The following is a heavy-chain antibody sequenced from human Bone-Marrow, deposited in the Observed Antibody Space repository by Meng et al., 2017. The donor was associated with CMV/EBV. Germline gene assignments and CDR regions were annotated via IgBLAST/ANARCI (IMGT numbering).Heavy chain of an antibody. Sequence: GGYVKMPCAASGFTFSTYTMHWVRQAPGKGLEVVAVISYDGDNIWYADSVKGRFTISRDNSKSTLYLQMDSLRVNDTAVYYCAGAMMVVVIGSGSDYWGQGTLVTVSS. J-gene: IGHJ4*02. CDR3: AGAMMVVVIGSGSDY. V-gene: IGHV3-30-3*01. CDR2: ISYDGDNI. D-gene: IGHD3-22*01. CDR1: GFTFSTYT.